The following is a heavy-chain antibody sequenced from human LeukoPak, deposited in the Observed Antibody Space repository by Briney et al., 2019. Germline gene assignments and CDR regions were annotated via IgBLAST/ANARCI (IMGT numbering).Heavy chain of an antibody. V-gene: IGHV4-59*01. D-gene: IGHD3-22*01. J-gene: IGHJ3*02. CDR2: IYYSGST. CDR3: ARVQKDYYDSGGYHSAAAFDI. CDR1: GGSISSYY. Sequence: PSETLSLTCTVPGGSISSYYWSWIRQPPGKGLEWIGYIYYSGSTNYNPSLKSRVTISVDTSKNQFSLKLSSVTAADTAVYYCARVQKDYYDSGGYHSAAAFDIWGQGTMVTVSS.